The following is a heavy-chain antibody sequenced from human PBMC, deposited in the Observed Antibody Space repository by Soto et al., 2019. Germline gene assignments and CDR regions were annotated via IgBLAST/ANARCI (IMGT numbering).Heavy chain of an antibody. CDR3: ARVTTGDIVATITSGLFDY. CDR1: GGSFSGYY. D-gene: IGHD5-12*01. Sequence: SETLSLTCAVYGGSFSGYYWSWIRQPPGKGLEWIGEINHSGSTNYNPSLKSRVTISVDTPKNQFSLKLSSVTAADTAVYYCARVTTGDIVATITSGLFDYWGQGTLVTVSS. CDR2: INHSGST. V-gene: IGHV4-34*01. J-gene: IGHJ4*02.